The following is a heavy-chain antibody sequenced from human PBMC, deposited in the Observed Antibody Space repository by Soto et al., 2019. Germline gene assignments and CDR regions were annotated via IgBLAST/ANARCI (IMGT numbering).Heavy chain of an antibody. Sequence: QITLKESGPTLVRPTQTLTLTCTFSGFSLSTSGVGVGWIRQPPGNALEWLALIYWDDDKRYSPSLKSRLTITKDTAKNQVVLTMTNTDPVDTATYYCAHSRCGGDCLQSYSSHYYYGMDVWGQGTTVTVSS. CDR2: IYWDDDK. CDR3: AHSRCGGDCLQSYSSHYYYGMDV. V-gene: IGHV2-5*02. CDR1: GFSLSTSGVG. D-gene: IGHD2-21*02. J-gene: IGHJ6*02.